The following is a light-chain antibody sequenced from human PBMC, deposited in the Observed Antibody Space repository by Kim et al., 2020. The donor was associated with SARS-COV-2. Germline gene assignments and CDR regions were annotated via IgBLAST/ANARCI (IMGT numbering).Light chain of an antibody. J-gene: IGKJ3*01. CDR2: DAS. Sequence: DIQMTQSPSSLSASVGDRVTITCQASQDISNYLNWYQQKPGKAPKLLIYDASNLETGVPSRFSGSGSGTDFTFTISSLQPEDIATYYCQQYDNLPPIFTIGPGTKVDIK. CDR1: QDISNY. CDR3: QQYDNLPPIFT. V-gene: IGKV1-33*01.